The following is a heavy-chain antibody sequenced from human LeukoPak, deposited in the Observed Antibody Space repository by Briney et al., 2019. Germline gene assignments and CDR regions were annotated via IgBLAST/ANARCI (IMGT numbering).Heavy chain of an antibody. Sequence: GGSLRLSCAASGFTFNRYAIHWVRQAPGKGLEWVTVISSDGNDQHYADSVKGRFTISRDNSKNTLYLQMNSLRAEDTAVYYCVKDQDIAVVVAAKGGYFDYWGQGTLVTVSS. J-gene: IGHJ4*02. V-gene: IGHV3-30-3*01. CDR3: VKDQDIAVVVAAKGGYFDY. CDR1: GFTFNRYA. D-gene: IGHD2-15*01. CDR2: ISSDGNDQ.